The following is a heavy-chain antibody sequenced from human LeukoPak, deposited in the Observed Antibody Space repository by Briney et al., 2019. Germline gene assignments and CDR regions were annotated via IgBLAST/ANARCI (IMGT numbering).Heavy chain of an antibody. CDR1: GFTFNSYA. D-gene: IGHD3-22*01. CDR3: AKDDDDSSGYYYLFDY. Sequence: GGSLRLSCAASGFTFNSYAMSWVRQAPGKGLEWVSAISGSGGSTYYADSVKGRFTISRDNSKNTLYLQMNSLRAEDTAVYYCAKDDDDSSGYYYLFDYWGQGTLVTVSS. V-gene: IGHV3-23*01. J-gene: IGHJ4*02. CDR2: ISGSGGST.